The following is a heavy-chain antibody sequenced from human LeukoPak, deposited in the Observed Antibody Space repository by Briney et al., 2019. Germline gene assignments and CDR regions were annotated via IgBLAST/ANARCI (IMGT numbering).Heavy chain of an antibody. J-gene: IGHJ3*02. CDR2: ISSSGSTI. CDR3: ARGYSSGWYGAFDI. V-gene: IGHV3-11*01. CDR1: GFTLSDYY. D-gene: IGHD6-19*01. Sequence: GGSLRLSCAASGFTLSDYYMSWICQAPGKGLEWVSYISSSGSTIYYADSVKGRFTISRDNAKNSLYLQMNSLRAEDTAVYYCARGYSSGWYGAFDIWGQGTMVTVSS.